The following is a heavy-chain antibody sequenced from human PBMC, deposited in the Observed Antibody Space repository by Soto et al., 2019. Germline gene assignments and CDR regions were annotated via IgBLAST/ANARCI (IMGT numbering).Heavy chain of an antibody. J-gene: IGHJ4*02. CDR2: IYYTGST. CDR3: ARHELKTYIDQLQPVDC. D-gene: IGHD2-2*01. CDR1: GGSISNHY. Sequence: PSETLSLTCTVSGGSISNHYWSWIRQPPGKGLEWIGYIYYTGSTNYNPSLKSRVTMSVDTSKNRVSLNLTSLTAADTAVYYCARHELKTYIDQLQPVDCWGKGTLGTAPQ. V-gene: IGHV4-59*08.